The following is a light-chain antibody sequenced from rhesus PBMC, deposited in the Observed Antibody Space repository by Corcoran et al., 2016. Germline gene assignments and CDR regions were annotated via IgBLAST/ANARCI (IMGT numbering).Light chain of an antibody. Sequence: DIQMTQSPSSLSASVGDTVTITCRASQGISNYLAWYQQKPGKAPKPLIYYAANLESGVPSRLSGSGSGTDFTLPISSLQPEDFAIYYCQQHNSYPRTFGQGTKVEIK. V-gene: IGKV1S14*01. CDR3: QQHNSYPRT. CDR2: YAA. J-gene: IGKJ1*01. CDR1: QGISNY.